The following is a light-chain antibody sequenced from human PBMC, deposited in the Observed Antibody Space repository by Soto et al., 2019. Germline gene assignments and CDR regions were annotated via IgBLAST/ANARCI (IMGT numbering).Light chain of an antibody. V-gene: IGLV2-11*01. CDR1: GSDVGDSSY. Sequence: QSALTQPRSVSGSPGQSVTISCTATGSDVGDSSYVSWYQLHPGKAPKLMIYEVNDRPSGVPDRFSGSKSGSTASLTISGLQAEDEAEYYCCLCAGSRTGKFGGGTKLTVL. CDR2: EVN. J-gene: IGLJ2*01. CDR3: CLCAGSRTGK.